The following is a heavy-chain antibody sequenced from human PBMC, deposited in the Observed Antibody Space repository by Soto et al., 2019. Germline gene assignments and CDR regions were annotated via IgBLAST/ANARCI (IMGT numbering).Heavy chain of an antibody. J-gene: IGHJ6*03. Sequence: ASVTVSCKASGYTFTSYDINWVRQATGQGLEWMGWMNPSTGNTGYAQNFQGRVTMARDTSISTAYMELSSLTSEDTAVYYCARAVVTKFSHYYMDVWGKGTTVTVSS. CDR1: GYTFTSYD. CDR2: MNPSTGNT. V-gene: IGHV1-8*01. CDR3: ARAVVTKFSHYYMDV. D-gene: IGHD4-4*01.